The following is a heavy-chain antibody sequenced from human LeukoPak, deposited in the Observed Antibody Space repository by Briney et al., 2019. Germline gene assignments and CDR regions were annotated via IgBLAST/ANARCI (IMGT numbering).Heavy chain of an antibody. Sequence: ASVKVSCKASGYTFTGYYMHWVRQAPGQGLEWMGWINPNSGGTNYAQKFQGWVTMTRDTSISTAYMELSRLRSDDTAVYYCARQGGSGYCSGGSCRPMKNYYYGMDVWGKGTTVTVSS. CDR1: GYTFTGYY. CDR2: INPNSGGT. D-gene: IGHD2-15*01. CDR3: ARQGGSGYCSGGSCRPMKNYYYGMDV. J-gene: IGHJ6*04. V-gene: IGHV1-2*04.